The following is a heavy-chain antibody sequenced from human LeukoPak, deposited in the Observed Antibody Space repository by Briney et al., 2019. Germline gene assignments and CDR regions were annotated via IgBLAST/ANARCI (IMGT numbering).Heavy chain of an antibody. Sequence: PSETLSLTCTVSGGSISSSSYYWGWIRQPPGKGLEWIGSISYSGSTYYNPSLKSRVTISVDTSKNQFSLKLSSVTAADTAVYYCARDGAHSMNSGFDYWGQGTLVTVSS. D-gene: IGHD6-19*01. J-gene: IGHJ4*02. CDR2: ISYSGST. CDR1: GGSISSSSYY. CDR3: ARDGAHSMNSGFDY. V-gene: IGHV4-39*07.